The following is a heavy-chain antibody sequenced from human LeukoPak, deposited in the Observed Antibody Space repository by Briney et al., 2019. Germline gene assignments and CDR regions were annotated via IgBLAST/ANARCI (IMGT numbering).Heavy chain of an antibody. D-gene: IGHD3-22*01. Sequence: GGSLRLSCAASGFTFSSYWMHWVRQAPGKGLVRVSRINSDGSSTSYADSVKGRDTISRDNAKSTLYMQMNSLRAEDTAVYYCARVRGYDSSGPDLYYYYGMDVWGQGTTVTVSS. V-gene: IGHV3-74*01. CDR2: INSDGSST. CDR1: GFTFSSYW. J-gene: IGHJ6*02. CDR3: ARVRGYDSSGPDLYYYYGMDV.